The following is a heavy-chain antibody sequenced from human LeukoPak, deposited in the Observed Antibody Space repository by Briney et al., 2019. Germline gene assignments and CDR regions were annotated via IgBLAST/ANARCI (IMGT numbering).Heavy chain of an antibody. Sequence: SXXLSLTCTVSGGSISSGDYYWSWIRQPPGKGLEWIGYIYYSGSTYYNPSLKSRVTLSVDTSKNQFSLKLSSVTAADTAVYYCARKRRGYCSSTSCNLDYWGQGTLVTVSS. D-gene: IGHD2-2*01. CDR1: GGSISSGDYY. CDR3: ARKRRGYCSSTSCNLDY. J-gene: IGHJ4*02. V-gene: IGHV4-30-4*08. CDR2: IYYSGST.